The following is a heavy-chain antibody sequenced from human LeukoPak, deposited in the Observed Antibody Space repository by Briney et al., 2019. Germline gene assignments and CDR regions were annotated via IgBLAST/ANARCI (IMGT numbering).Heavy chain of an antibody. J-gene: IGHJ6*02. CDR2: ISYDGSKK. CDR1: RLSISDYG. V-gene: IGHV3-30*18. Sequence: GGSLRLSCAASRLSISDYGMHWVRQAPGKGLDWVAVISYDGSKKYYANSVRGRFTISRDNSKNTLYLQMNNLRAEDTAVYYCEKALWFGEFVDGTVYYHYRMDVWGQGTTVTVSS. CDR3: EKALWFGEFVDGTVYYHYRMDV. D-gene: IGHD3-10*01.